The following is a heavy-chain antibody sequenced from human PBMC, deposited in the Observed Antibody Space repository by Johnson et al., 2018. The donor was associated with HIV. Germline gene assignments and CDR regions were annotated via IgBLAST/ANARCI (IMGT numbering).Heavy chain of an antibody. CDR2: INYNGGST. J-gene: IGHJ3*01. Sequence: VHLVESGGGVVRPGGSLRLSCEASGFTVDDYAMSWVRQAPGKGLEWVSGINYNGGSTVYADSVRDRFSISRDNAKNSLYLQMESLRAEDTAMYYCARAKDAAYPYDAFDVWGPGTMVTVSS. CDR1: GFTVDDYA. CDR3: ARAKDAAYPYDAFDV. D-gene: IGHD2-15*01. V-gene: IGHV3-20*04.